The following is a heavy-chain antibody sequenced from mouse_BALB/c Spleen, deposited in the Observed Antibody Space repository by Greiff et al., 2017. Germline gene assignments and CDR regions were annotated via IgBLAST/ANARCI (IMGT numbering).Heavy chain of an antibody. D-gene: IGHD2-4*01. V-gene: IGHV2-9*02. CDR1: GFSLTSYG. CDR2: IWAGGST. J-gene: IGHJ3*01. CDR3: ARDGGTGLRAWFAY. Sequence: VQRVESGPGLVAPSQSLSITCTVSGFSLTSYGVHWVRQPPGKGLEWLGVIWAGGSTNYNSALMSRLSISKDNSKSQVFLKMNSLQTDDTAMYYCARDGGTGLRAWFAYWGQGTLVTVSA.